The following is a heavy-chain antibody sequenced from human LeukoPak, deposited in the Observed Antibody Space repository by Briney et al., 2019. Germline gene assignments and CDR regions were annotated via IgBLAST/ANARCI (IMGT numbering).Heavy chain of an antibody. V-gene: IGHV4-4*07. CDR1: GDSIRNYY. D-gene: IGHD3-10*01. CDR2: IYNSGST. CDR3: ARSLRGTMVRAGY. Sequence: SETLSLTCTVSGDSIRNYYWNWIRQPAGKGLEWMGRIYNSGSTNYNPSLKSRVTISVDTSKNQFSLKLSSVTAADTAVYYCARSLRGTMVRAGYWGQGTLVTVSS. J-gene: IGHJ4*02.